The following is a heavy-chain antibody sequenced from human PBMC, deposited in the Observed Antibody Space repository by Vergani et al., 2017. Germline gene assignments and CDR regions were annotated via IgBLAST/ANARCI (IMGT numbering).Heavy chain of an antibody. Sequence: EVQLLESGGGLVQPGGSLRLSCAASGFTFSSYAMSWVRQAPGKGLEWGSAISGSGGSTYYADSVKGRFTISRDNSKNTLYLQMNSLRAEATAVYYCAKDQSYCSSTSCDAFDIWGQGTMVTVSS. CDR3: AKDQSYCSSTSCDAFDI. CDR1: GFTFSSYA. V-gene: IGHV3-23*01. CDR2: ISGSGGST. D-gene: IGHD2-2*01. J-gene: IGHJ3*02.